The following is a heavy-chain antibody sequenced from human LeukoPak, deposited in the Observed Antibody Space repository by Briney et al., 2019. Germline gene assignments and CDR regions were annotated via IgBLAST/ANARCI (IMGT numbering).Heavy chain of an antibody. V-gene: IGHV3-30-3*01. CDR3: AKEPYSGSQLLDY. CDR1: GFTFSSYA. J-gene: IGHJ4*02. Sequence: GRSLRLSCAASGFTFSSYAMHWVRQAPGKGLEWVAVISYDGSNKYYADSVKGRFTISRDNSKNTLYLQMNSLRAEDTAVYYCAKEPYSGSQLLDYWGQGTLVTVSS. CDR2: ISYDGSNK. D-gene: IGHD1-26*01.